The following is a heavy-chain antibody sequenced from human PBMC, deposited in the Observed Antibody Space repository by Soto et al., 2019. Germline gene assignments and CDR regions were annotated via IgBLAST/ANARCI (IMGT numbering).Heavy chain of an antibody. CDR3: ARGRQWLVRVQNGMDV. CDR2: INHSGST. J-gene: IGHJ6*02. V-gene: IGHV4-34*01. CDR1: GGSFSGYY. D-gene: IGHD6-19*01. Sequence: KPSETLSLTCAVYGGSFSGYYWSWIRQPPGKGLEWIGEINHSGSTNYNPSLKSRVTISVDTSKNQFSLKLSSVTAADTAVYYCARGRQWLVRVQNGMDVWGQGTTVTVSS.